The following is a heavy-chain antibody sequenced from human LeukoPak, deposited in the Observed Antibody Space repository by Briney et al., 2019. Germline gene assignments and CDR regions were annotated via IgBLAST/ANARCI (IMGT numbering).Heavy chain of an antibody. CDR3: AREVPYDSSFYYQPFDY. CDR1: GYTFTSYY. J-gene: IGHJ4*02. V-gene: IGHV1-46*01. D-gene: IGHD3-22*01. CDR2: INPSGGST. Sequence: GASVTVSFTASGYTFTSYYMHWVRQAPGQGLEWMGIINPSGGSTSYAQKFQGRVTMTRDMSTSTDYMELSSLRSEDTAVYYCAREVPYDSSFYYQPFDYWGQGTLVTVSS.